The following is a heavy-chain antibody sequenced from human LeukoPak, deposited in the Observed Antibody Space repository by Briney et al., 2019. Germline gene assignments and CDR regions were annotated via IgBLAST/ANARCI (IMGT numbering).Heavy chain of an antibody. J-gene: IGHJ3*02. CDR2: IIPIFGTA. CDR3: ARGIVATIEPTDAFDI. D-gene: IGHD5-12*01. Sequence: GASVKVSCKASGGTFSSYAISWVRQAPGQGLEWMGGIIPIFGTANYAQKFQGRVTITADESTSTAYMELSSLRSGDTAVYYCARGIVATIEPTDAFDIWGQGTMVTVSS. CDR1: GGTFSSYA. V-gene: IGHV1-69*13.